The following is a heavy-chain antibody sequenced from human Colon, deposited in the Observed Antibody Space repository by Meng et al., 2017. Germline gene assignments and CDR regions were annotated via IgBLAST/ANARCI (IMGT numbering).Heavy chain of an antibody. CDR1: DGAFIDSY. CDR3: ARVDFRGKTADSTGLGH. J-gene: IGHJ4*02. D-gene: IGHD3-16*01. CDR2: INHSGGA. V-gene: IGHV4-34*01. Sequence: QGPLHQWGEDLLKPSEPRSLTCAAYDGAFIDSYWSWIRQPPGKGLEWIGEINHSGGANYNPSLQSRVTISVDTSKNQFSLKLSSVISADTAVYYCARVDFRGKTADSTGLGHWGQGTLVTVSS.